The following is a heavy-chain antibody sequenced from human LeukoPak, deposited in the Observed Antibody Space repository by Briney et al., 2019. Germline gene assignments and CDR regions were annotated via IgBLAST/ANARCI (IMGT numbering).Heavy chain of an antibody. CDR2: ISYDGSNK. D-gene: IGHD3-22*01. V-gene: IGHV3-30-3*01. J-gene: IGHJ4*02. CDR3: ARDRKGYYYDSSGYYSFDY. CDR1: GFTFSSYA. Sequence: GRSLRLSCAASGFTFSSYAMHWVRQAPGKGLEWVAVISYDGSNKYYADSVKGRFTISRDNSKNTLCLQMNSLRAEDTAVYYCARDRKGYYYDSSGYYSFDYWGQGTLVTVSS.